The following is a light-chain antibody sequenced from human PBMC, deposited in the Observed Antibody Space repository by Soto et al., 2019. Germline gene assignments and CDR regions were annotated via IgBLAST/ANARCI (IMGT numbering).Light chain of an antibody. J-gene: IGKJ4*01. CDR3: QQYNNWPLT. V-gene: IGKV3-15*01. Sequence: EIVMTQSPATLSLSPGEKTTLSCRASQSVSRNLAWYQQKPGQTPSLLIYGTSTRANGVPARFSASGAGTEFTLTISSLQSEDFAVYYCQQYNNWPLTFGGGTKVEIK. CDR2: GTS. CDR1: QSVSRN.